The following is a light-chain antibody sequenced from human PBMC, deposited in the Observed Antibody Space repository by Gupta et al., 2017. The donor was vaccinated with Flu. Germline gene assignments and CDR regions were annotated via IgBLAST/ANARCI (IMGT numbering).Light chain of an antibody. V-gene: IGLV1-44*01. J-gene: IGLJ3*02. Sequence: VTLSCSGSSSNIGRNVVSWYQHVPGRAPKLLIYNDNQRPSGVPDRFSGSKSGTSASLAISGLQSEDEADYYCAAWDDSLNGLWVFGGGTQLTVL. CDR3: AAWDDSLNGLWV. CDR2: NDN. CDR1: SSNIGRNV.